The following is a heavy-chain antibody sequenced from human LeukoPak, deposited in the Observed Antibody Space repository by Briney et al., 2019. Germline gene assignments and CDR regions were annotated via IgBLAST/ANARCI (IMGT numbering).Heavy chain of an antibody. J-gene: IGHJ4*01. Sequence: ASVKVSCKASGYTFTSYYMHWVRQAPGQGLEWMGWINPNSGGTNYAQNFQGRVTMTRDTSISTAYMELSRLRSDDTAVYYCVRGGYYYDTSGYSFFDYWGHKTLVTVSS. CDR1: GYTFTSYY. CDR2: INPNSGGT. V-gene: IGHV1-2*02. CDR3: VRGGYYYDTSGYSFFDY. D-gene: IGHD3-22*01.